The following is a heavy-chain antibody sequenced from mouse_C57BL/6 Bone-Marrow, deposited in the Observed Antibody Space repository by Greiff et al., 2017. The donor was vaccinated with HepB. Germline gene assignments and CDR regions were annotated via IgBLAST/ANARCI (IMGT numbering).Heavy chain of an antibody. CDR1: GFTFSSYG. J-gene: IGHJ3*01. CDR2: ISSGGSYT. D-gene: IGHD1-1*01. V-gene: IGHV5-6*01. Sequence: LVNPVWSLKLSCAASGFTFSSYGMSWVRQTPDKRLEWVATISSGGSYTYYPDSVKGRFTISRDNAKNTLYLQMSSLKSEDTAMYYCARHGSSSAWFAYWGQGTLVTVSA. CDR3: ARHGSSSAWFAY.